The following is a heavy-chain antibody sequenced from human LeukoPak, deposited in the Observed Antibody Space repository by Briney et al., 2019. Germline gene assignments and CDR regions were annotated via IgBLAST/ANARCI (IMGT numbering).Heavy chain of an antibody. J-gene: IGHJ4*02. CDR2: ISSSGSTI. Sequence: PGGSLRLSCAASGFTFSFYEMNWVRQAPGKGLEWVSYISSSGSTIYYADSVKGRFTISRDNATNSLYLQMNSLRAEDTAVYYCARSSSGGSCYDYWGQGTLVTVSS. V-gene: IGHV3-48*03. CDR3: ARSSSGGSCYDY. D-gene: IGHD2-15*01. CDR1: GFTFSFYE.